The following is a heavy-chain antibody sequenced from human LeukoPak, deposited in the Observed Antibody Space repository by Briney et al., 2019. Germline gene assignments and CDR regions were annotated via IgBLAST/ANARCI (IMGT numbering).Heavy chain of an antibody. V-gene: IGHV3-23*01. CDR1: GFTFSSYA. CDR3: AKNYYDSSGWLEGFDY. Sequence: GGSPRLSCAASGFTFSSYAMSWVRQAPGKGLEWVSAISGSGGSTYYADSVKGRFTISRDNSKNTLYLQMNSLRAEDTAVYYCAKNYYDSSGWLEGFDYWGQGTLVTVSS. CDR2: ISGSGGST. D-gene: IGHD3-22*01. J-gene: IGHJ4*02.